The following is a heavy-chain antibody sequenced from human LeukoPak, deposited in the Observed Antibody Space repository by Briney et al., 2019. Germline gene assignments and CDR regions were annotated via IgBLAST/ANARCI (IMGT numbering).Heavy chain of an antibody. D-gene: IGHD3-22*01. J-gene: IGHJ4*02. CDR2: IYHSGST. V-gene: IGHV4-38-2*01. CDR1: GYSISSGYY. CDR3: ATTMIAEYYFDY. Sequence: LETLSLTCAVSGYSISSGYYWGWIRQPPGKGLEWIGSIYHSGSTYYNPSLKSRVTISVDTSKNQFSLKLSSVTAADTAVYYCATTMIAEYYFDYWGQGTLVTVSS.